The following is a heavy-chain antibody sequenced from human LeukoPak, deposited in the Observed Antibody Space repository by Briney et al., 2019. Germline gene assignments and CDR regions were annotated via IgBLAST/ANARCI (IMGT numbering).Heavy chain of an antibody. Sequence: ASETLSLTCAVSGVSISSSNWWSWVRQPPGKGLEWIGEIYHSGSTNYNPSLKSRVTISLDKSKNQFSLKLSSVTAADTAVYYCARVGIQLWFRYDWFDPWGQGTLVTVSS. J-gene: IGHJ5*02. CDR3: ARVGIQLWFRYDWFDP. D-gene: IGHD5-18*01. V-gene: IGHV4-4*02. CDR1: GVSISSSNW. CDR2: IYHSGST.